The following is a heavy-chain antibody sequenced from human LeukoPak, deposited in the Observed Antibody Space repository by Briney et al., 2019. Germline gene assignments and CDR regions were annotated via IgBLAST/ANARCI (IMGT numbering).Heavy chain of an antibody. D-gene: IGHD6-19*01. CDR2: ISSNGGST. V-gene: IGHV3-64*01. CDR1: GFTLSSYA. Sequence: GGSLRLSCAASGFTLSSYAMHWVRQAPGKGLEYVSAISSNGGSTYYANSVKGRFTISRDNSKNTLYLQMGSLRAEDTAVYYCAKNSIAVAGWLDYWGQGTLVTVSS. J-gene: IGHJ4*02. CDR3: AKNSIAVAGWLDY.